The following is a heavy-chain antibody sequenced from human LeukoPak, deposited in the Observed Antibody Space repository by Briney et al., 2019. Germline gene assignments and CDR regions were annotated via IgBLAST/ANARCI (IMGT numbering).Heavy chain of an antibody. CDR2: IYPGDSDT. CDR3: ARQSRYQLLFVGYYYYYMDV. CDR1: GYSFTSYW. D-gene: IGHD2-2*01. Sequence: GESLKISCKGSGYSFTSYWIGWVRQMPGKGLEWMGIIYPGDSDTRYSPSFQGQVTISADKSISTAYLQWSSLKASDTAMYYCARQSRYQLLFVGYYYYYMDVWGTGTTVTVSS. J-gene: IGHJ6*03. V-gene: IGHV5-51*01.